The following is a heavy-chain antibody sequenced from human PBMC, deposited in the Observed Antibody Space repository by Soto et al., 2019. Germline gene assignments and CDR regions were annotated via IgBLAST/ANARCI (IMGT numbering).Heavy chain of an antibody. CDR3: ARRTRGAGWFDP. Sequence: GGSLRLSCAASGFTFSDNYMTWIRQAPGRGLEWVAYISDSGNIIYYADSVQGRFTVSRDNAKNSLCLQRNSLSAEDPAVYYCARRTRGAGWFDPWGQGTLVTVSS. CDR2: ISDSGNII. CDR1: GFTFSDNY. J-gene: IGHJ5*02. D-gene: IGHD3-16*01. V-gene: IGHV3-11*01.